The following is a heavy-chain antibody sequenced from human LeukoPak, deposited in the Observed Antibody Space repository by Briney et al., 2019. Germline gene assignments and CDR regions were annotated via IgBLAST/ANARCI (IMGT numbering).Heavy chain of an antibody. CDR1: GFTFSSYA. D-gene: IGHD3-9*01. V-gene: IGHV3-23*01. J-gene: IGHJ6*03. CDR3: AKAGYDIRDYYYYYYMDV. CDR2: ISGSGGST. Sequence: GGSLGLSCAASGFTFSSYAMSWVRQAPGKGLKWVSAISGSGGSTYYADSVKGRFTISRDNSKNTLYLQMNSLRAEDTAVYYCAKAGYDIRDYYYYYYMDVWGKGTTVTVSS.